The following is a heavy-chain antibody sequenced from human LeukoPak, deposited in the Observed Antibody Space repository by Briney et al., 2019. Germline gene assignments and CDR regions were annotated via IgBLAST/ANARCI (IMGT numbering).Heavy chain of an antibody. CDR3: ARQGYCKNTNCHNLCDP. J-gene: IGHJ5*02. CDR2: IYHDGTT. Sequence: PSETLSLTCAVFRYSISSGYYWGWIRQPPGKGLDWIGTIYHDGTTYYNPSLKSRVTISVDTSKNQYSLKLRSVTAADTAMYYCARQGYCKNTNCHNLCDPWGQGTLVTVSS. CDR1: RYSISSGYY. D-gene: IGHD2-15*01. V-gene: IGHV4-38-2*01.